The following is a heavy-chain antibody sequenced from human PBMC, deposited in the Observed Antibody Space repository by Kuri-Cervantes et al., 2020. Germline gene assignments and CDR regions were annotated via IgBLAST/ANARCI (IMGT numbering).Heavy chain of an antibody. CDR3: ARDDLSGGSCYSFGYCPGYFDL. V-gene: IGHV3-30*02. J-gene: IGHJ2*01. Sequence: GESLKISCAASGFTFSSYGMHWVRQAPGKGLEWVAFIRYDGSNKYYADSVKGRFTISRDIAKNSLYLQMNSLRAEDTAVYYCARDDLSGGSCYSFGYCPGYFDLWGRGTLVTVSS. CDR1: GFTFSSYG. CDR2: IRYDGSNK. D-gene: IGHD2-15*01.